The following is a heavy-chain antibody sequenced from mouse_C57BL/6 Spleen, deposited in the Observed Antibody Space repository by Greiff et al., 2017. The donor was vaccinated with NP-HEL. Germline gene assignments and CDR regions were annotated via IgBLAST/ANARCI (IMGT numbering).Heavy chain of an antibody. CDR2: IDPENGDT. Sequence: EVQLQESGAELVRPGASVKLSCTASGFNIKDDYMHWVKLRPEQGLEWIGWIDPENGDTEYASKFQGKATITADTSSNTAYLQLSSLTSEDTAVYYCTYSNSGDAMDYWGQGTSVTVSS. CDR1: GFNIKDDY. D-gene: IGHD2-5*01. V-gene: IGHV14-4*01. CDR3: TYSNSGDAMDY. J-gene: IGHJ4*01.